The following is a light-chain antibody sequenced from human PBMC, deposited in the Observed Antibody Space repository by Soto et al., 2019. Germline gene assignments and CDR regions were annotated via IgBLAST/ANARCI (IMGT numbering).Light chain of an antibody. V-gene: IGKV3-20*01. J-gene: IGKJ5*01. CDR2: GAS. CDR1: QSVRSY. CDR3: QQYGSPIT. Sequence: EIVLTHSPTTLSLSAGSRSTLSCRASQSVRSYLAWYKQKPGQAPRLLIYGASSRATGIPDRLSGSGSGTEFPLTISRLAPEDFAVYYCQQYGSPITFGQGTRLEIK.